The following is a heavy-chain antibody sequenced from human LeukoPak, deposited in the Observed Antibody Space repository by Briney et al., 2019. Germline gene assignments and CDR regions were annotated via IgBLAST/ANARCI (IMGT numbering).Heavy chain of an antibody. V-gene: IGHV3-64D*06. Sequence: GGSLRLSCAASGFTFSSYAMHWVRQAPGKGLEYVSAISSNGGSTYYADSVKGRFTISRDNSKNTLYLQMSSLRAEDTAVYYCVKATDYGDYSIFDYWGQGTLVTVSS. CDR2: ISSNGGST. CDR3: VKATDYGDYSIFDY. D-gene: IGHD4-17*01. J-gene: IGHJ4*02. CDR1: GFTFSSYA.